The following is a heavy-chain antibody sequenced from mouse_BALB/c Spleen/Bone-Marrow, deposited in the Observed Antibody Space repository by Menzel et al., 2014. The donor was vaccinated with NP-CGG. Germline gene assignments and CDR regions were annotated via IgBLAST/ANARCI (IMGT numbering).Heavy chain of an antibody. Sequence: VQLQQSGAELAKPGASLKMSCKASGYTFTSYWMHWVKQRPGQGLEWIGYINPSTDYTEYNQKFKDKATLTADKSSSTAFMQLSSLTPEDSAVYYCARRAYGGSYGFAYWGQGTLVTVSA. V-gene: IGHV1-7*01. CDR2: INPSTDYT. CDR3: ARRAYGGSYGFAY. CDR1: GYTFTSYW. D-gene: IGHD1-1*01. J-gene: IGHJ3*01.